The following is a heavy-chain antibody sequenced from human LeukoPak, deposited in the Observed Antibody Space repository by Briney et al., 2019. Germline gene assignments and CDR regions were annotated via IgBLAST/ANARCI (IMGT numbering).Heavy chain of an antibody. D-gene: IGHD2-2*01. CDR2: FDRKNGGT. CDR1: GFTLADLS. Sequence: ASVKVSFKVSGFTLADLSMHWVRQAPGKGLEWVGGFDRKNGGTIYAQRFRGRVTLTEVTSTGTAYMDLSSLSADDTAVYYCATGVFCATTTCPGYQHYYYFMDVWGKGTTVTVFS. CDR3: ATGVFCATTTCPGYQHYYYFMDV. V-gene: IGHV1-24*01. J-gene: IGHJ6*03.